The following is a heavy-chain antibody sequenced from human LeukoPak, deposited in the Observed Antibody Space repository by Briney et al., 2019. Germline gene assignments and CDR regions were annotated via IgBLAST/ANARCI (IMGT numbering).Heavy chain of an antibody. Sequence: GGSLRLSCAASGFTFSSYGMHWVRQAPGKGLEWVAVISYDGSNKYYADSVKGRFTISRDNSKNTLYLQMNSLRAEDTAVYYCAKDKLIVGATFFDYWGQGTLVTVSS. D-gene: IGHD1-26*01. J-gene: IGHJ4*02. CDR1: GFTFSSYG. CDR3: AKDKLIVGATFFDY. CDR2: ISYDGSNK. V-gene: IGHV3-30*18.